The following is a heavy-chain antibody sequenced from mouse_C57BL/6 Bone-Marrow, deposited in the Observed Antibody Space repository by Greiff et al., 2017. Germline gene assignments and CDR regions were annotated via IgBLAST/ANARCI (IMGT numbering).Heavy chain of an antibody. V-gene: IGHV1-55*01. D-gene: IGHD2-5*01. J-gene: IGHJ1*03. CDR2: IYPGSGST. CDR3: ARPYYSNYWYFDV. Sequence: FQLQQPGAELVKPGASVTMSCKASGYTFTRSWLTWVKQRPGQGLEWIGDIYPGSGSTNYNEKFKSKATLTVDTSSSTAYMQLSSLTSEDSAVYYCARPYYSNYWYFDVWGTGTTVTVSS. CDR1: GYTFTRSW.